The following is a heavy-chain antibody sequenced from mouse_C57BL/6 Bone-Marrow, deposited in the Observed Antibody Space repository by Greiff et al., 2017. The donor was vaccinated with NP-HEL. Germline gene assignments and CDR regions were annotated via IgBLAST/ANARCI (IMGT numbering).Heavy chain of an antibody. V-gene: IGHV1-55*01. CDR1: GYTFTSYW. J-gene: IGHJ2*01. CDR3: ARSRYYYGSSCDFDY. Sequence: QVQLQQPGAELVKPGASVKMSCKASGYTFTSYWITWVKQRPGQGLEWIGDIYPGSGSTNYNEKFKSQATLTVDTSSSTAYMQLSSLTSEDSAVYYCARSRYYYGSSCDFDYWGQGTTLTVSS. D-gene: IGHD1-1*01. CDR2: IYPGSGST.